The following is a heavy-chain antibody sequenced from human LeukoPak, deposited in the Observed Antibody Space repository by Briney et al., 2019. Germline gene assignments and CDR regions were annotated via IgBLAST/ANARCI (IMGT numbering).Heavy chain of an antibody. CDR2: ISYDGSNK. Sequence: GGSLRLSCAASGFTFSSYAMHWVRQAPGTGLEWVAVISYDGSNKYYADSVKGRFTISRDNSKNTLYLQMNSLRAEDTAVYYCARDIETGTLDYWGQGTLVTVSS. D-gene: IGHD1-7*01. J-gene: IGHJ4*02. V-gene: IGHV3-30-3*01. CDR1: GFTFSSYA. CDR3: ARDIETGTLDY.